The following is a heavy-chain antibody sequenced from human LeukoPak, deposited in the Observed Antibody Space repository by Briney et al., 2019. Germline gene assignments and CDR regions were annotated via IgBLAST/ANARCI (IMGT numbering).Heavy chain of an antibody. D-gene: IGHD6-13*01. CDR3: ARGPRGSSSSSFSRRIGGEYFQH. CDR1: GYTFTSYD. CDR2: MNPNTGTT. V-gene: IGHV1-8*01. J-gene: IGHJ1*01. Sequence: GASVKVSCTTSGYTFTSYDINWVRQATGQGPEWMGWMNPNTGTTGYAQKFQARVTMTRNTSINTAFMELSSLRSEDTALYYCARGPRGSSSSSFSRRIGGEYFQHWGQGTLVTVSS.